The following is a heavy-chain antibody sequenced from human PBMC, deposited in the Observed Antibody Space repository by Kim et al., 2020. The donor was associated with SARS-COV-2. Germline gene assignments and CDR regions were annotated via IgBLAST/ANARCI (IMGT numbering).Heavy chain of an antibody. V-gene: IGHV3-23*01. CDR2: ISSSGSNT. Sequence: GGSLRLSCAASGFTFNSYAMRWVRQPPGKGLEWVSGISSSGSNTYCADSVKGRFTISRDNSKNTVYLQMNSLRDEDTTVYYCSKGGGSIYHYFDYLGQGTLVTVSS. CDR1: GFTFNSYA. J-gene: IGHJ4*02. D-gene: IGHD3-16*01. CDR3: SKGGGSIYHYFDY.